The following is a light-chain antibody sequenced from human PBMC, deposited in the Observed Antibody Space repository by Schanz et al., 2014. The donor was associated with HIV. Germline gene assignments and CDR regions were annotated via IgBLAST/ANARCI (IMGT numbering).Light chain of an antibody. J-gene: IGKJ1*01. CDR3: QQYYTLSRT. CDR1: QSVSSSY. CDR2: DAS. V-gene: IGKV3-20*01. Sequence: ELVLTQSPGILSLSPGERATLSCRASQSVSSSYLAWYQQKPGQAPRLLIYDASNRATGIPARFTGSGSGTEFTLTISGLQPDDFATYYCQQYYTLSRTFGPGTKV.